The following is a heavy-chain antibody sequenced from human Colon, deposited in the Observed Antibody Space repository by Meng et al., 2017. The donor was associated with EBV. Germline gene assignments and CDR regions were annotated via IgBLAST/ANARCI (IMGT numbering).Heavy chain of an antibody. D-gene: IGHD2-8*02. V-gene: IGHV4-4*02. CDR3: ARDGGVTHIP. CDR1: GTSISTSNW. CDR2: IYHNGQT. J-gene: IGHJ5*02. Sequence: QVLLEESGAGLVKLSGTLSLTCAVSGTSISTSNWWSWIRQSPGEGLEWIGAIYHNGQTNYNPSLKSRVSMSVDESKNEFSLNLKSVTAADTAVYYCARDGGVTHIPWGQGVLVTVSS.